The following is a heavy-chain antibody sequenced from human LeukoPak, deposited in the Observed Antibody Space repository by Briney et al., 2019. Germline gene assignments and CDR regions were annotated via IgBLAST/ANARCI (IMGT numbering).Heavy chain of an antibody. D-gene: IGHD6-6*01. V-gene: IGHV4-39*01. CDR1: GGSISSSSYY. Sequence: SETLSLTCTVSGGSISSSSYYWGWIRQPPGKGLEWIGSIYYSGSTYYNPSLKSRVTISVDTSKNQFSLKLSSVTAADTAVYYCATLFGSGSSFSLDYWGQGTLVTVSS. J-gene: IGHJ4*02. CDR3: ATLFGSGSSFSLDY. CDR2: IYYSGST.